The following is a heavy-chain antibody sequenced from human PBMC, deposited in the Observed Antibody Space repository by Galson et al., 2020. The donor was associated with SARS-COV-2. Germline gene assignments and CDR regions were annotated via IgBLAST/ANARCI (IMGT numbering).Heavy chain of an antibody. V-gene: IGHV4-31*03. CDR1: GGSISSGGYF. Sequence: SQTLSLTCTVSGGSISSGGYFWSWIRHLPGEGLEWVGYISDSGNTQYNPSLGSRVAMSVDTSNNQFSLRLNSVTAADTAVYYCARDKVNGRGYFGMDVWGQGTTVTVSS. D-gene: IGHD2-21*01. J-gene: IGHJ6*02. CDR3: ARDKVNGRGYFGMDV. CDR2: ISDSGNT.